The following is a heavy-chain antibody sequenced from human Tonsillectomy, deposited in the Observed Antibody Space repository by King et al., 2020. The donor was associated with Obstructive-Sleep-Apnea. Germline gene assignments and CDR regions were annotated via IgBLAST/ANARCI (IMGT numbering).Heavy chain of an antibody. J-gene: IGHJ5*02. D-gene: IGHD2-15*01. CDR2: IYPGDSDT. V-gene: IGHV5-51*01. Sequence: VQLVESGAEVKKPGESLKISCKGSGYSFTSYWIGWVRQMPGKGLEWMGIIYPGDSDTRYSPSFQGQVTISADKSISTAYLQWSSLKASDTAIYYCTKCMWYEAFPQNWFDPWGQGTLVTVSS. CDR3: TKCMWYEAFPQNWFDP. CDR1: GYSFTSYW.